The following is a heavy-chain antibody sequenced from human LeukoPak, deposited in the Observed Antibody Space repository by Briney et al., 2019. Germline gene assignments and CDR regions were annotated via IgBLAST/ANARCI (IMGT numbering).Heavy chain of an antibody. CDR3: VKDSVVVAGLVNYFDY. CDR2: ISGSGGDT. CDR1: GFTFSSYW. D-gene: IGHD6-19*01. V-gene: IGHV3-23*01. J-gene: IGHJ4*02. Sequence: GGSLRLSCAASGFTFSSYWMHWVRQAPGKGLEWVSAISGSGGDTFYTDSVKGRFTISRDNSKNMLYLQMKGLRAEDTAVYYCVKDSVVVAGLVNYFDYWGQGTLVTVSS.